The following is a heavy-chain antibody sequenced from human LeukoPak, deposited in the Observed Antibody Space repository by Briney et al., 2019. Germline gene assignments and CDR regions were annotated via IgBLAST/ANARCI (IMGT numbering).Heavy chain of an antibody. CDR2: IYYSGTT. CDR1: GGSISSYY. J-gene: IGHJ4*02. D-gene: IGHD5-12*01. Sequence: SETLSLTCTVSGGSISSYYWSWIRQPPGKGLEWIGYIYYSGTTNYNPSLRSRVTISEDTSKNQFSLRLTSVTAADTAVYYCATGFDSKSTYFDYWGQGTLVTVSS. CDR3: ATGFDSKSTYFDY. V-gene: IGHV4-59*01.